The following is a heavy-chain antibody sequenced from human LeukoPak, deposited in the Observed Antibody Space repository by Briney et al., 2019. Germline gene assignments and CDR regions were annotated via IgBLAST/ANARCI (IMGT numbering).Heavy chain of an antibody. D-gene: IGHD6-19*01. J-gene: IGHJ1*01. V-gene: IGHV2-5*01. CDR1: GFSLTTDEVG. CDR3: AHQENNNGWHPFHN. Sequence: SGPTLVKPTETLTLTCTFSGFSLTTDEVGVGWVRQPPGKALEWLALVYYKNNKFYSPSLKNRVTVYKDTSKNQVVLTLTNVDPMDTATYYCAHQENNNGWHPFHNWGPGTLVIASS. CDR2: VYYKNNK.